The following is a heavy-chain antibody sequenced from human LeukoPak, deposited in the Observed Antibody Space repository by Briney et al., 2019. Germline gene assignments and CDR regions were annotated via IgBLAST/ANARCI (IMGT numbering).Heavy chain of an antibody. D-gene: IGHD3-10*01. V-gene: IGHV3-23*01. CDR1: GFTFSSYA. J-gene: IGHJ4*02. CDR2: ISGSGGST. Sequence: GGSLRLSCAASGFTFSSYAMSWVRQAPGKGLEWVSAISGSGGSTYYVDSVKGRFTISRDNSKNTLYLQMNSLRAEDTAVYYCAKIGVSRFEAYYFDYWGQGTLVTVSS. CDR3: AKIGVSRFEAYYFDY.